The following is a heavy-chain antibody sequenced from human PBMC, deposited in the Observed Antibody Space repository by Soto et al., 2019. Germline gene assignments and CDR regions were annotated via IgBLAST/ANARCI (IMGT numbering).Heavy chain of an antibody. D-gene: IGHD6-19*01. CDR1: GGSISSSSYY. V-gene: IGHV4-39*01. CDR3: ASSSGWSTAYYYGMDV. J-gene: IGHJ6*02. Sequence: SETLSLTCTVSGGSISSSSYYWGWIRQPPGKGLEWIGSIYYSGSTYYNPSLKSRVTIPVDTSKNQFSLKLSSVTAADTAVYYCASSSGWSTAYYYGMDVWGQGTTVTVSS. CDR2: IYYSGST.